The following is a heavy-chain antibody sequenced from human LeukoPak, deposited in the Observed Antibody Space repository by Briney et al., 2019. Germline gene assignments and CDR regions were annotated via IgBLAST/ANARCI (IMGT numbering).Heavy chain of an antibody. CDR1: GFTFDDYA. CDR2: ISWNSGSI. J-gene: IGHJ6*02. CDR3: AKTPKRYSSGWVDGMDV. D-gene: IGHD6-19*01. V-gene: IGHV3-9*01. Sequence: GGSLRLSCAASGFTFDDYAMPWVRQAPGKGLEWVSGISWNSGSIGYADSVKGRFTISRDNSKNTLYLQMNSLRAEDTAVYYCAKTPKRYSSGWVDGMDVWGQGTTVTVSS.